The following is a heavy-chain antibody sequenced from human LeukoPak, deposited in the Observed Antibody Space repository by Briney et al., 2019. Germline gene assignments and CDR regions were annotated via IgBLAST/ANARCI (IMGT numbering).Heavy chain of an antibody. V-gene: IGHV3-48*01. CDR2: ISSSSSTI. J-gene: IGHJ4*02. CDR3: ASGYYYEYFDY. Sequence: PGGSLRLSCAASGFTFSIYSMNWVRQAPGKGLEWVSYISSSSSTIYYADSVKGRFTISRDNAKNSLYLQMNSLRAEDTAVYYCASGYYYEYFDYWGQGTLVTVSS. CDR1: GFTFSIYS. D-gene: IGHD3-22*01.